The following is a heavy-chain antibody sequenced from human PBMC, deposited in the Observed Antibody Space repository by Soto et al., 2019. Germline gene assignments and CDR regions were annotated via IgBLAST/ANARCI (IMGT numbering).Heavy chain of an antibody. CDR1: GGSITLYY. CDR2: MYSSGST. J-gene: IGHJ4*02. CDR3: ARRAVVAEPYYFDY. V-gene: IGHV4-59*08. D-gene: IGHD2-15*01. Sequence: SETLSLTYTVSGGSITLYYWNWTRRSPGKGLEWIGYMYSSGSTNYRSSLKGRVTISVDTSKNQFSLKLSSVTAADTAVYYCARRAVVAEPYYFDYWGQGTLVTVSS.